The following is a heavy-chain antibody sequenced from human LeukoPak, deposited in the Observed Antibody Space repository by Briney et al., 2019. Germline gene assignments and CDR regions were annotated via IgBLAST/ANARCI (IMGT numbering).Heavy chain of an antibody. V-gene: IGHV3-23*01. CDR3: AKEGEPYHYGSGSTPAPFEN. Sequence: GGSLRLSCAASGFTFSSYAMSWVRQAPGKGLEWVSGVTRGGTTHYADSVKGRFTISRDISRDTSENTLYLQMNSLRAEDTAVYYCAKEGEPYHYGSGSTPAPFENWGQGTLVTVSS. CDR1: GFTFSSYA. J-gene: IGHJ4*02. D-gene: IGHD3-10*01. CDR2: VTRGGTT.